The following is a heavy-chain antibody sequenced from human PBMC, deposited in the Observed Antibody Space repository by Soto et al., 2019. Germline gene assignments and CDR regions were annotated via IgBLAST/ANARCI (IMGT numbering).Heavy chain of an antibody. CDR2: IYYGGST. V-gene: IGHV4-31*03. CDR1: GGSISSGGYY. CDR3: ARGGYYYENSGQNAYDY. Sequence: QVQLQESGPGLVNPSQTLSLTCTVSGGSISSGGYYWSWIRQHPGKGLEWIGYIYYGGSTYYNPSLKSRATISGDTSKNQFSLKLRSVTAADTAVYYCARGGYYYENSGQNAYDYWGQGILVTVSS. J-gene: IGHJ4*01. D-gene: IGHD3-22*01.